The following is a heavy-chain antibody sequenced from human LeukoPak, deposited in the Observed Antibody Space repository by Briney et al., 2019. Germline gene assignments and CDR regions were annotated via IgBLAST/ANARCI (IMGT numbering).Heavy chain of an antibody. CDR3: ARDLVGVDGNSAFDY. CDR2: ISSSSTI. D-gene: IGHD2-8*01. V-gene: IGHV3-48*01. J-gene: IGHJ4*02. CDR1: GFTFSSYS. Sequence: PGGSLRLSCAASGFTFSSYSMNWVRQAPGKGLEWVSYISSSSTIYYADSVKGRFTISRDNVKNSLYLQMNSLRAEDTAVYYCARDLVGVDGNSAFDYWGQGTLVTVSS.